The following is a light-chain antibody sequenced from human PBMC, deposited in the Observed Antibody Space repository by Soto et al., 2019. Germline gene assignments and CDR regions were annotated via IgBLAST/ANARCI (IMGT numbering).Light chain of an antibody. CDR3: SSYTTSSALVV. CDR1: SSEVGGYDF. CDR2: EVS. J-gene: IGLJ2*01. V-gene: IGLV2-14*01. Sequence: QSALTQPASVSGSPGQSISISCIGTSSEVGGYDFVSWYQQHPGKAPKLIIYEVSDRPSGVSNRFSGSKSGNTASLTISGLQAGDEADYYCSSYTTSSALVVFGGGTNVTVL.